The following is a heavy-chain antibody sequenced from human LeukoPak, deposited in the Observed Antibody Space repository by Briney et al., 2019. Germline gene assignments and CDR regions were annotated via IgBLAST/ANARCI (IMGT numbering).Heavy chain of an antibody. CDR1: GGSISSSSYY. CDR2: IYYSGST. Sequence: SETLSLTCTVSGGSISSSSYYWGWIRQPPGEGLEWIGSIYYSGSTYYNPSLKSRVTISVDTSKNQFSLKLSSVTAADTAVYYCARISRGAAAGFDYWGQGTLVTVSS. D-gene: IGHD6-13*01. J-gene: IGHJ4*02. CDR3: ARISRGAAAGFDY. V-gene: IGHV4-39*07.